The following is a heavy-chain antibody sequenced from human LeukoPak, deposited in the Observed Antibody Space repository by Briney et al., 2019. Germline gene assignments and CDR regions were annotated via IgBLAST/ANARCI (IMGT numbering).Heavy chain of an antibody. CDR3: ARDLNPVSMITFGGDDYGMDV. D-gene: IGHD3-16*01. Sequence: GGSLRLSCVGSGFTFGSYSMTWVRHAPGKGLEWVSYIGHTGSITDYADSVKGRFTISRDNAKNSLYLQMNSLRAEDTAVYYCARDLNPVSMITFGGDDYGMDVWGQGTTVTVSS. CDR1: GFTFGSYS. J-gene: IGHJ6*02. CDR2: IGHTGSIT. V-gene: IGHV3-48*04.